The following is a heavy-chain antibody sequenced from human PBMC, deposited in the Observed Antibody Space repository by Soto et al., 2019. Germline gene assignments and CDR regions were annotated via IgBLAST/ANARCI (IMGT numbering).Heavy chain of an antibody. CDR1: GFTFSSYA. V-gene: IGHV3-30*04. CDR2: ISYDGGTT. Sequence: PGGSLRLSCAASGFTFSSYAMHWVRQAPGKGLEWVAVISYDGGTTDYAAPVNGRFTISRDDSKNTLYLQMNSLKTEDTAVYYCTTDKNGYTPRDPDYWGQGTLVTVSS. J-gene: IGHJ4*02. D-gene: IGHD5-12*01. CDR3: TTDKNGYTPRDPDY.